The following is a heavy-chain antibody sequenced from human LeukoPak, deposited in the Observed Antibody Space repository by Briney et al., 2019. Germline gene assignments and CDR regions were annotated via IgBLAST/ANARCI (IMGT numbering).Heavy chain of an antibody. CDR3: ARIRYFYDLRRGSHYYYYMDV. CDR2: IDWDDDK. Sequence: ESGPTLVNPTQTLTLTCTFSGFSLSNSGVGVGWIRQPPGKALEWLARIDWDDDKYYTTSLKTRLTISKDTSKNQVVITMSNMDPVDTATYYCARIRYFYDLRRGSHYYYYMDVWGKGTTVTISS. J-gene: IGHJ6*03. D-gene: IGHD3-22*01. V-gene: IGHV2-70*11. CDR1: GFSLSNSGVG.